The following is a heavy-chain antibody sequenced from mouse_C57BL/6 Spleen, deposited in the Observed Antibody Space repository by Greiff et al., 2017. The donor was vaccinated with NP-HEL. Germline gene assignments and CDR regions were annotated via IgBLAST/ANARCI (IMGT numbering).Heavy chain of an antibody. CDR2: ISPSNGGT. V-gene: IGHV1-53*01. D-gene: IGHD1-1*01. J-gene: IGHJ3*01. CDR3: ARDDYYGSSPFAY. Sequence: VQLQQPGTELVKPGASVKLSCKASGYTFTRYWMHWVKPRPGQGLEWIGNISPSNGGTNYNEKFKSKATLTVDQSSSTAYMQLRSLTSEDSAVFYCARDDYYGSSPFAYWGQGTMVTVAA. CDR1: GYTFTRYW.